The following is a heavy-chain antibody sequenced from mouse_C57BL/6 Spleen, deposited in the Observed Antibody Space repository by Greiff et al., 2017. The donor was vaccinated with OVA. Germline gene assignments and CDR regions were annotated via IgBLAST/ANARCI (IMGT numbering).Heavy chain of an antibody. V-gene: IGHV5-4*01. CDR3: ARDHGDY. J-gene: IGHJ2*01. CDR2: ISDGGSYT. CDR1: GFTFSSYA. Sequence: EVHLVESGGGLVKPGGSLKLPCAASGFTFSSYAMSWVRQTPEKRLEWVATISDGGSYTYYPDNVKGRFTISRDNAKNNLYLQMSHLKSEDTAMYYCARDHGDYWGQGTTLTVSS.